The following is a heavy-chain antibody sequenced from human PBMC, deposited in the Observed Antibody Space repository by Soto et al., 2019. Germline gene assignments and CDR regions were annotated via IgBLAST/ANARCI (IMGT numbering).Heavy chain of an antibody. CDR1: GGSVHIGTYF. D-gene: IGHD2-21*01. V-gene: IGHV4-61*01. J-gene: IGHJ4*02. Sequence: SGTPFPTCTVPGGSVHIGTYFLRWIRQPPGKGLEWIGFIHYSGSTNYNPSLKGRVTMSVDTSKNQFSLKLTSVNTADTAIYYCTRGGDPYKTGHWGQGTLVTVSS. CDR2: IHYSGST. CDR3: TRGGDPYKTGH.